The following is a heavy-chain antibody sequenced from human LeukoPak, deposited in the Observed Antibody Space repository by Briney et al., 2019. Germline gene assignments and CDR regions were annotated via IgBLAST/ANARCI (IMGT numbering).Heavy chain of an antibody. D-gene: IGHD2-15*01. V-gene: IGHV3-48*01. CDR1: GFTFINHA. CDR2: ISSTGGTI. J-gene: IGHJ3*02. CDR3: ARGYSRAAFDI. Sequence: TGGSLRLSCAASGFTFINHAMSWVRQAPGKGLEWVSFISSTGGTIYYADAVKGRFTVSRDNAKNSLLLQMNSLRAEDTALYYCARGYSRAAFDIWGQGTMVTVSS.